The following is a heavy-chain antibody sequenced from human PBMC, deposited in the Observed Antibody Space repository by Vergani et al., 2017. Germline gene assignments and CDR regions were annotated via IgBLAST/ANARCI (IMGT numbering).Heavy chain of an antibody. V-gene: IGHV1-69*01. Sequence: QVQLVQSGAEVKKPGASVKVSCKASGYTFTSYDINWVRQATGQGLEWMGGIIPIFGTANYAQKFQGRVTITADESTSTAYMELSSLRSEDTAVYYCASRDITIFGVVIIRGDYYYGMDVWGQGP. J-gene: IGHJ6*02. CDR1: GYTFTSYD. CDR3: ASRDITIFGVVIIRGDYYYGMDV. D-gene: IGHD3-3*01. CDR2: IIPIFGTA.